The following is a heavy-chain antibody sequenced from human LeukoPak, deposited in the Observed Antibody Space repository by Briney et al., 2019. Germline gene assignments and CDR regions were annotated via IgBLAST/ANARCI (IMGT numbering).Heavy chain of an antibody. CDR1: VYTFTVYY. V-gene: IGHV1-2*02. CDR2: INPNSGGT. CDR3: ASYDFWSGYYDY. D-gene: IGHD3-3*01. Sequence: GASVTVSFTSSVYTFTVYYMHWVRQAPGQGLEGMGWINPNSGGTNYAQKFQGRVTMTRDTSISTAYMELSRLRSDDTAVYYCASYDFWSGYYDYWGQGTLVTVSS. J-gene: IGHJ4*02.